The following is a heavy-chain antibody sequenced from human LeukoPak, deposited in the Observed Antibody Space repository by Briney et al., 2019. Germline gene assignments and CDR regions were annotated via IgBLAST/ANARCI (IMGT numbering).Heavy chain of an antibody. Sequence: GGSLRLSCAASGFTFHDYAMHWVRQAPGKGLEWVSGISWNGGSIDYADSVKGRFTISRDNAKNSLYLQMNNLRAEDTAVYYCARDLGDGAQYYYYGMDVWGQGTTVTVSS. V-gene: IGHV3-9*01. CDR1: GFTFHDYA. CDR3: ARDLGDGAQYYYYGMDV. J-gene: IGHJ6*02. D-gene: IGHD4-17*01. CDR2: ISWNGGSI.